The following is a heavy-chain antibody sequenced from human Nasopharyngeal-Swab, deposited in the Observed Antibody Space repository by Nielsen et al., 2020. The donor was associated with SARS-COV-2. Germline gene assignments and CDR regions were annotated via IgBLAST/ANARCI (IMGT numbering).Heavy chain of an antibody. V-gene: IGHV3-23*01. CDR3: AKDDRRSQWLVDYYYGMDV. J-gene: IGHJ6*02. Sequence: GGSLRLSCAASGFTFSSYAMSWVRQAPGKGLEWVSAISGSGGSTYYADSVKGRFTISRDNSMNTLYLQMNSLRAEDTAVYYCAKDDRRSQWLVDYYYGMDVWGQGTTVTVSS. D-gene: IGHD6-19*01. CDR2: ISGSGGST. CDR1: GFTFSSYA.